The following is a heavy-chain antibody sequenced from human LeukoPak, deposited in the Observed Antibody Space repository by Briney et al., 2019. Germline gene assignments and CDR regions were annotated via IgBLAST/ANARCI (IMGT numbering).Heavy chain of an antibody. Sequence: SVKVSCKASGGTFSSYAISWVRQAPGQGLEWMGGIIPIFGTANYAQKFQGRVTITADESTSTAYMELSSLRSEDTAVYYCARETSDFWSGYSWYYFDYWGQGTLVTVPS. CDR3: ARETSDFWSGYSWYYFDY. J-gene: IGHJ4*02. CDR1: GGTFSSYA. V-gene: IGHV1-69*13. CDR2: IIPIFGTA. D-gene: IGHD3-3*01.